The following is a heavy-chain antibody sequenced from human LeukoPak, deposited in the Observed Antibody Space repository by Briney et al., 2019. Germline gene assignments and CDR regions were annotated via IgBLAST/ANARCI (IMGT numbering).Heavy chain of an antibody. V-gene: IGHV4-39*01. D-gene: IGHD6-19*01. J-gene: IGHJ6*03. CDR3: ARQGSGWYGSDYYYYYYMDV. Sequence: SETLSLTCTVSGGSISSSSYYWGWIRQPPGKGLEWIGSIYYSGSTYYNPSLKSQVTISVDTSKNQFSLKLSSVTAADTAVYYCARQGSGWYGSDYYYYYYMDVWGKGTTVTVSS. CDR2: IYYSGST. CDR1: GGSISSSSYY.